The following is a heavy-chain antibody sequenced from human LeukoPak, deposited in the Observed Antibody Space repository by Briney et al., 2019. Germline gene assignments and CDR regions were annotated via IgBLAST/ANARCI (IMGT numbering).Heavy chain of an antibody. Sequence: EASVKVSCKASGGTFSSYAISWVRQAPGLGLEWMGRIIPILGTANYAQKFQGRVTITADKSTSTAYMELRSLRSDDTAVYYCARDWLVHPLYYNYYMNVWGKGTTVTVSS. CDR1: GGTFSSYA. CDR3: ARDWLVHPLYYNYYMNV. V-gene: IGHV1-69*04. D-gene: IGHD6-19*01. J-gene: IGHJ6*03. CDR2: IIPILGTA.